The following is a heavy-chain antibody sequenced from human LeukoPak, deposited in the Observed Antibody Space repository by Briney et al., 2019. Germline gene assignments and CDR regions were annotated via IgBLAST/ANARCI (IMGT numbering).Heavy chain of an antibody. CDR2: IYYSGST. CDR1: GGSISSYY. Sequence: SETLSLTCTVSGGSISSYYWSCIRQPPGKGLEWIGYIYYSGSTNYNPSLKSRVTISVDTSKKQFSLKLSSVTAADTAVYYCAREDSSGYQGFDYWGQGTLVTVSS. J-gene: IGHJ4*02. V-gene: IGHV4-59*01. D-gene: IGHD3-22*01. CDR3: AREDSSGYQGFDY.